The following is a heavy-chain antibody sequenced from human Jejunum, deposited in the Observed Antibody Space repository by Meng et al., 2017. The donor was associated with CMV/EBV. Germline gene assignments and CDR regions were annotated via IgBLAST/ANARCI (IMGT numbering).Heavy chain of an antibody. CDR1: DGSFNNYY. D-gene: IGHD1-26*01. V-gene: IGHV4-34*01. CDR3: AGGSRAAWELLAN. J-gene: IGHJ4*02. CDR2: INRSGYT. Sequence: CAVFDGSFNNYYWTWIRQPPGKGLEWIGEINRSGYTAYNPSLKGRVTISIDTSKNQFSLRVSSMTAADAAMYYCAGGSRAAWELLANWGPGTLVTVSS.